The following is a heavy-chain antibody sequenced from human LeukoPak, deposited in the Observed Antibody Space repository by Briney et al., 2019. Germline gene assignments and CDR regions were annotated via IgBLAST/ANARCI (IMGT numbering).Heavy chain of an antibody. D-gene: IGHD5-24*01. CDR1: GYTFTGYY. V-gene: IGHV1-2*04. CDR2: INPNSGGT. Sequence: ASVKVSCKASGYTFTGYYMHWVRQSPGQGLEWMGWINPNSGGTNYAQKFQGWVTMTRDTSISTDYMELSRLRSDDMAVYYCARAGTVEMTPLDYWGQGTLVTVSS. J-gene: IGHJ4*02. CDR3: ARAGTVEMTPLDY.